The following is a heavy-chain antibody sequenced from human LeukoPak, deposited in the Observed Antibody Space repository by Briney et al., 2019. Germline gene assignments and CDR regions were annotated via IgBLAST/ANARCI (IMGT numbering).Heavy chain of an antibody. D-gene: IGHD2-15*01. CDR3: ARGACSGGSCYSGANYYYMDV. CDR2: INHSGST. J-gene: IGHJ6*03. Sequence: SGTLSLTCAVYGLSFSGYYWSWIRQPPGKGLEWIGEINHSGSTNYNPSLKSRVTISVDTSKNQFSLKLSSVTAAETAVYYCARGACSGGSCYSGANYYYMDVWGKGTTVTVSS. CDR1: GLSFSGYY. V-gene: IGHV4-34*01.